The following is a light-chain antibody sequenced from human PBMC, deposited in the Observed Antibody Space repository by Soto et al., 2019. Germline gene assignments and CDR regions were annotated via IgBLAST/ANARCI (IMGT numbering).Light chain of an antibody. CDR3: NSYTSANTWV. CDR1: SSDVGGYNY. V-gene: IGLV2-14*01. CDR2: EVS. Sequence: QSVLTQPASVSGSPGRSITISCAGTSSDVGGYNYVSWYQQHPGKAPKLMIYEVSNRPSGVSNRFSGSNSDNTASLTISGLQAEDEADYYCNSYTSANTWVFGTGTKV. J-gene: IGLJ1*01.